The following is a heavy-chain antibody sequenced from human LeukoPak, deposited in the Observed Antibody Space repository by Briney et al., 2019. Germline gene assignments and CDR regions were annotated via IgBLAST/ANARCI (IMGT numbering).Heavy chain of an antibody. J-gene: IGHJ6*04. CDR1: GGSFSSHY. Sequence: SETLSLTCGVSGGSFSSHYWTWIRQPPGKGLEWIGEINPRGSTNYNPSLESRVTVSADTSRNQLSLSLTSATAADSAVYFCARGLRQGSAWSWGPKEKSYQYMDVWGTGTTVIFSS. CDR2: INPRGST. CDR3: ARGLRQGSAWSWGPKEKSYQYMDV. D-gene: IGHD6-19*01. V-gene: IGHV4-34*01.